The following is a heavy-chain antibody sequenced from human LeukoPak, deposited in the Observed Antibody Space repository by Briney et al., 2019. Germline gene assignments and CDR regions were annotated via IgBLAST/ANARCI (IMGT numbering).Heavy chain of an antibody. CDR1: GFTFSSYG. CDR3: ARDKMEGPKKLDY. CDR2: IKQEESEK. Sequence: KAGGSLRLSCAASGFTFSSYGMSWVRQAPGKGLEWVANIKQEESEKYYVDSVKGRFTISRDNAKNSLYLHMNSLRAEDTAVYYCARDKMEGPKKLDYWGQGILVTVSS. J-gene: IGHJ4*02. V-gene: IGHV3-7*01. D-gene: IGHD2-8*01.